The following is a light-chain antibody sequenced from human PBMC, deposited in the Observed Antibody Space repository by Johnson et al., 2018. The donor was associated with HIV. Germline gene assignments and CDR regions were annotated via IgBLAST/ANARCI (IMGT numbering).Light chain of an antibody. CDR2: ESN. CDR3: GTWDSSLSAGI. Sequence: QSVLTQPPSVSAAPGQKVTISCSGSSSNIGNNYVSWYQQFPGTAPKLLIYESNQRPSGIPDRFSGYKSGTSATLGITGLQTGDEADYYCGTWDSSLSAGIFGTGTKVTVL. J-gene: IGLJ1*01. CDR1: SSNIGNNY. V-gene: IGLV1-51*02.